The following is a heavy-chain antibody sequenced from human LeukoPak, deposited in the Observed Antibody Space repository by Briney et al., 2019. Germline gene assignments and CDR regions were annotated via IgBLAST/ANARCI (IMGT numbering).Heavy chain of an antibody. V-gene: IGHV3-15*01. D-gene: IGHD6-13*01. Sequence: GGSLRLSCAASGFTFSNAWMSWVRQAPGKGLEWVGRIKSKTDGGTTDYAAHVKGRFTISRDDSKNTLYLQMNSLKTEDTAVYYCTTDEVAAGPFDYWGQGTLVTVSS. CDR3: TTDEVAAGPFDY. CDR1: GFTFSNAW. CDR2: IKSKTDGGTT. J-gene: IGHJ4*02.